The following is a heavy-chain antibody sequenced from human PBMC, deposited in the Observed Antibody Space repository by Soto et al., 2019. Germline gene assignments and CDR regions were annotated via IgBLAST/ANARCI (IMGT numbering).Heavy chain of an antibody. CDR2: INHSGST. CDR3: GRGLLGSSSHRYYYYYGMDV. Sequence: PSETLSLTCAVYGGSFSGYYWSWIRQPPGKGLEWIGEINHSGSTNYNPSLKSRVTISVDTSKNQFSLKLSSVTAADTAVYYCGRGLLGSSSHRYYYYYGMDVWGQGTTVAVSS. CDR1: GGSFSGYY. V-gene: IGHV4-34*01. D-gene: IGHD6-6*01. J-gene: IGHJ6*02.